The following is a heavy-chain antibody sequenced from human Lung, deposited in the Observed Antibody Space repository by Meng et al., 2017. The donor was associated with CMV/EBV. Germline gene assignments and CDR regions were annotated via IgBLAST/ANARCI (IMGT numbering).Heavy chain of an antibody. J-gene: IGHJ4*02. D-gene: IGHD3-3*01. CDR2: INPNCGTT. CDR1: GYTFTDYY. CDR3: ARSPTITIFGVIRTSYFDY. Sequence: SVKVSCXTSGYTFTDYYVHWVRQAPGQGLEWMGIINPNCGTTRYAQKFQGRVTMTRDTSTSTVYMELSSLRSEDTAVYYCARSPTITIFGVIRTSYFDYWGQGTRVTVSS. V-gene: IGHV1-46*01.